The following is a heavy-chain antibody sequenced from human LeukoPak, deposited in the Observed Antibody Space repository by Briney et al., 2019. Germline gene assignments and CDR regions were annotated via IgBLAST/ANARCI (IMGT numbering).Heavy chain of an antibody. CDR2: IGISSGNT. D-gene: IGHD1-1*01. V-gene: IGHV3-48*01. CDR1: GFNFIDYS. Sequence: PGGSLRLSCAASGFNFIDYSMNWVRQAPGKGLEWISYIGISSGNTKYADSVKSRFTISRDKARNSLYLQMNSLRVEDTAMYYCARDHRYAFDNWGHGTLVTVSS. CDR3: ARDHRYAFDN. J-gene: IGHJ4*01.